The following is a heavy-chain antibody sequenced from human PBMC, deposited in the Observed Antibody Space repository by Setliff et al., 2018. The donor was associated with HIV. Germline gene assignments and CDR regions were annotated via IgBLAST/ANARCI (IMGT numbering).Heavy chain of an antibody. CDR1: GYTFTDYF. Sequence: ASVKVSCKSSGYTFTDYFMHWVRQAPGQGLEWMGWISPDNANTRISQKFRGSITMARDRSINTAYMEFTGLTSDDTAVYYCARQLSNSFDYWGQGTLVTVSS. D-gene: IGHD1-1*01. CDR2: ISPDNANT. CDR3: ARQLSNSFDY. J-gene: IGHJ4*02. V-gene: IGHV1-2*02.